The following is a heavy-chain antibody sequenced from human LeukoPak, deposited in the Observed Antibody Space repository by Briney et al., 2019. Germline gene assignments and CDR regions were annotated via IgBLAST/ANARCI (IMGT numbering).Heavy chain of an antibody. CDR3: GRRQSSGWFDY. CDR1: EYSFTSYW. Sequence: NPGESLKISCKGSEYSFTSYWIGWVRQMPGKGLEWMGIIYPGDSDTRYSPSFQGRVAISADKSISTAYLQWSSLKASDTAMYYCGRRQSSGWFDYWGQGTPVTVSS. CDR2: IYPGDSDT. J-gene: IGHJ5*01. V-gene: IGHV5-51*01. D-gene: IGHD6-19*01.